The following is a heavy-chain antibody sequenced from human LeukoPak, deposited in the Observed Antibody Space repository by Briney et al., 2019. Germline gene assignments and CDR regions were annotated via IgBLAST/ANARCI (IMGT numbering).Heavy chain of an antibody. CDR3: ARDPDSSGRAAFDI. J-gene: IGHJ3*02. Sequence: GGSLRLSCAASGFTFSSYSMNWVRQAPGKGLEWVSSISSSSSYIYYADSVKGRFTISRDNAKNSLYLQMNSLRAEDTAVYYCARDPDSSGRAAFDIWGQGTMVTVSS. D-gene: IGHD3-22*01. V-gene: IGHV3-21*01. CDR1: GFTFSSYS. CDR2: ISSSSSYI.